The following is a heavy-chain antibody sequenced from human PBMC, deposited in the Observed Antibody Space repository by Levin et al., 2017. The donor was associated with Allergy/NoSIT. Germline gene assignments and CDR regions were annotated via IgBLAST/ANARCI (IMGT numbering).Heavy chain of an antibody. CDR2: ISYDGSNK. V-gene: IGHV3-30-3*01. J-gene: IGHJ4*02. CDR3: ARDRDGAKLLWFGELLS. Sequence: GESLKISCAASGFTFSSYAMHWVRQAPGKGLEWVAVISYDGSNKYYADSVKGRFTISRDNSKNTLYLQMNSLRAEDTAVYYCARDRDGAKLLWFGELLSWGQGTLVTVSS. CDR1: GFTFSSYA. D-gene: IGHD3-10*01.